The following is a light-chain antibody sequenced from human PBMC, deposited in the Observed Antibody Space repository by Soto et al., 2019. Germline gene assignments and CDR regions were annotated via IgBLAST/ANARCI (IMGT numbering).Light chain of an antibody. CDR3: QQYNNWPLT. J-gene: IGKJ4*01. CDR2: DAS. CDR1: QSISSG. V-gene: IGKV1-5*01. Sequence: EIRMTQSPSNLCASVGDRVTIXCRASQSISSGLAWYQQKPGKAPKPLIYDASSLERGGPSRFSGSGSGTEFTRTISSLQSEDFAVYYGQQYNNWPLTFGGGTKVDIK.